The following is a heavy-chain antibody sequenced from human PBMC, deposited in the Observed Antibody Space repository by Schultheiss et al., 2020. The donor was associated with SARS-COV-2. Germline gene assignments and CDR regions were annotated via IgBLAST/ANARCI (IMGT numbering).Heavy chain of an antibody. CDR2: IYYSGST. CDR1: GGSISSGDYY. CDR3: ARDRRGGYDSGIDY. Sequence: SQTLSLTCTVSGGSISSGDYYWSWIRQHPGKGLEWIGYIYYSGSTNYNPSLKSRVTISVDTSKNQFSLKLSSVTAADTAVYYCARDRRGGYDSGIDYWGQGTLVTVSS. D-gene: IGHD5-12*01. V-gene: IGHV4-30-4*01. J-gene: IGHJ4*02.